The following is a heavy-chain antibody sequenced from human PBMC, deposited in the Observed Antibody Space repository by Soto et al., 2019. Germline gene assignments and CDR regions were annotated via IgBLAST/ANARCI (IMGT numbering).Heavy chain of an antibody. J-gene: IGHJ4*02. CDR1: GFTFSNAW. CDR2: IKSKTDGGTT. D-gene: IGHD3-22*01. CDR3: TTGSSSGPTGY. V-gene: IGHV3-15*01. Sequence: PGGSLRLSCAASGFTFSNAWMSWVCQAPGKGLEWVGRIKSKTDGGTTDYAAPVKGRFTISRDDSKNTLYLQMNSLKTEDTAVYYCTTGSSSGPTGYWGQGTLVTVPS.